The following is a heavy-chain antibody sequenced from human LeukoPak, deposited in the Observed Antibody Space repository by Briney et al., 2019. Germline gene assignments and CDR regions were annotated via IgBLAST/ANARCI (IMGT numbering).Heavy chain of an antibody. CDR3: ARRRYGTGMDV. CDR2: IIEDGSKK. CDR1: GFIFSNYY. D-gene: IGHD3-10*01. Sequence: PGGSLRLSCIASGFIFSNYYMGWVRQAPGKGLEWVANIIEDGSKKYYVDSVEGRFTISRDNAKNSVYLQMDSLRAEDTGLYYCARRRYGTGMDVWGQGTTVTVSS. V-gene: IGHV3-7*01. J-gene: IGHJ6*02.